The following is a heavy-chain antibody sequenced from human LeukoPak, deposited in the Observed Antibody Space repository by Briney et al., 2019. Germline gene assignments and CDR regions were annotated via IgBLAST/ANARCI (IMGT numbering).Heavy chain of an antibody. J-gene: IGHJ5*02. CDR2: INHSGNT. Sequence: SETLSLTCAVYGGTFSDYYWSWIRQPPGKGLEWIGEINHSGNTNYNPSLKSRVTISVDTSKYQFSLRLTSVTAADTAVYYCARGQTVQSPWGQGTLVTVSS. V-gene: IGHV4-34*01. CDR3: ARGQTVQSP. D-gene: IGHD4-11*01. CDR1: GGTFSDYY.